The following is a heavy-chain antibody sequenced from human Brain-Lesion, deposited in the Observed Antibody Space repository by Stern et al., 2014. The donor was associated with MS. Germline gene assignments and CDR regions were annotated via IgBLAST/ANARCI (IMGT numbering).Heavy chain of an antibody. J-gene: IGHJ4*02. Sequence: VQLVESGPGLVKPSETLSLTCTVSGGSINTNNYYWGWIRQPPGKGLEWIGNIYSSGSTFYSPSLKSLVTMSVDTSQTQFSLKLSSVTAADTAVYYCARTGDDFGDYSLSYWGQGTLVTVSS. D-gene: IGHD4-17*01. CDR3: ARTGDDFGDYSLSY. V-gene: IGHV4-39*01. CDR1: GGSINTNNYY. CDR2: IYSSGST.